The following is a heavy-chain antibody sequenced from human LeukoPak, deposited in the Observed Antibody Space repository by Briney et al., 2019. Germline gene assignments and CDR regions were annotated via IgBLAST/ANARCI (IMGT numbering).Heavy chain of an antibody. D-gene: IGHD1-26*01. CDR1: GGSFSGYY. V-gene: IGHV4-34*01. J-gene: IGHJ4*02. CDR3: AREVGPLKWELDY. Sequence: SETLSLTCAVYGGSFSGYYWSWIRQPPGKGLEWIGGINHSGSTNYNPSLKSRVTISVDTSKNQFSLKLSSVTAADTAVYYCAREVGPLKWELDYWGQGTLVTVSS. CDR2: INHSGST.